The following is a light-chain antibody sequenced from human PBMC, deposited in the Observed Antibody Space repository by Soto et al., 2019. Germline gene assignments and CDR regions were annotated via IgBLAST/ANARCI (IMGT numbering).Light chain of an antibody. Sequence: ALTQPASVSGSPGQSITISCTGTSSDVGDYKYVSWYQQHPDKAPKLIIYVNSNRPSGVSNRFSGSKSGNTASLTISGLQAEDEADYYCSSYRSSDTPYVFGTGTKVTVL. CDR2: VNS. CDR1: SSDVGDYKY. CDR3: SSYRSSDTPYV. V-gene: IGLV2-14*01. J-gene: IGLJ1*01.